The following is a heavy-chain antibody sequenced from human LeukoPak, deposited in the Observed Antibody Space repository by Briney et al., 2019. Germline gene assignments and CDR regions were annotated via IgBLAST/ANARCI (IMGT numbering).Heavy chain of an antibody. V-gene: IGHV3-30-3*01. CDR2: ISYDGSNK. D-gene: IGHD1-26*01. CDR1: GFTFSSYA. CDR3: ARDPWELRLRYYFDY. Sequence: GGSLRLSCAASGFTFSSYAMHWVRQAPGKGLEWVAVISYDGSNKYYADSVKGRFTISRDNSKNTLYLQMNSLRAEDTAVYYCARDPWELRLRYYFDYWGQGTLVTVSS. J-gene: IGHJ4*02.